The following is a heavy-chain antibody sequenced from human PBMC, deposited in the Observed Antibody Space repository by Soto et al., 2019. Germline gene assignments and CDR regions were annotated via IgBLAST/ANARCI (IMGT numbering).Heavy chain of an antibody. CDR1: GGSISGTNW. Sequence: QVQLQESGPGLVKPSGTLTLICAVSGGSISGTNWWSWIRQSPEKGLEWIGEIYHSGNTNYNPSLKSRLSISVEKSKNQFSLTLRSVTAADTAVYFCATGREASSDWGQGLLVTVSS. V-gene: IGHV4-4*02. D-gene: IGHD3-22*01. CDR3: ATGREASSD. CDR2: IYHSGNT. J-gene: IGHJ4*02.